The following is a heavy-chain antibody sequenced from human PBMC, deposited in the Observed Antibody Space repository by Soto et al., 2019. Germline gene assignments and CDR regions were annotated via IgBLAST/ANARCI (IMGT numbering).Heavy chain of an antibody. CDR1: GGSFIGYY. CDR3: ARGRRYYDSSGYSNWFDP. D-gene: IGHD3-22*01. J-gene: IGHJ5*02. Sequence: SETLSLTCAVYGGSFIGYYWSWIRQPRGKGLEWIGEINHSGSTNYNPSLKSRVTISVDTSKNQFSLKLSSVTAADTAVYYCARGRRYYDSSGYSNWFDPWGQGTLVTVSS. CDR2: INHSGST. V-gene: IGHV4-34*01.